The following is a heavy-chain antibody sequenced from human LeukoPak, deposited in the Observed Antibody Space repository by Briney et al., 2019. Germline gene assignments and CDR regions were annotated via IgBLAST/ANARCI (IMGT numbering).Heavy chain of an antibody. CDR1: GGSISSYY. CDR3: GXASSGIQLWLNWFDP. CDR2: IYYSGST. J-gene: IGHJ5*02. D-gene: IGHD5-18*01. Sequence: SETLSLNCTVSGGSISSYYWSWIRQPPGKGLEWIGYIYYSGSTNYSPSLKSRVTISVDTSKNQFSLKLSSVTAADTAVYYCGXASSGIQLWLNWFDPWGQGTLVTVSS. V-gene: IGHV4-59*01.